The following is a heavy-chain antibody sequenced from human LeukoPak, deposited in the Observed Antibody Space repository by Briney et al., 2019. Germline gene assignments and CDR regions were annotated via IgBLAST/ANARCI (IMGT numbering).Heavy chain of an antibody. CDR1: GFTFSSYW. Sequence: GGSLRLSCAASGFTFSSYWMHWVRQAPGKGLVWVSRINRDGSSTSYADSVKGRFTISRDNAKNTLYLQMNSLRAEDTAVYYCARDLVAAAGNNWFDPWGQGTLVTVSS. CDR3: ARDLVAAAGNNWFDP. D-gene: IGHD6-13*01. J-gene: IGHJ5*02. CDR2: INRDGSST. V-gene: IGHV3-74*01.